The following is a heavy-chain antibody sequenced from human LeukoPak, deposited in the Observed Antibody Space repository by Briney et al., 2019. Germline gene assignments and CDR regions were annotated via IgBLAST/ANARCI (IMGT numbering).Heavy chain of an antibody. CDR1: GFTFSSYG. V-gene: IGHV3-33*01. D-gene: IGHD6-19*01. CDR3: ARDGDAYSSGWL. J-gene: IGHJ4*02. Sequence: GGSLRLSCGASGFTFSSYGMHWVRQAPGKGLEWVAVIWYDGSNKYYADSVKGRFTISRDNSKNTLYLQMNSLRAEDTAVYYCARDGDAYSSGWLWGQGTLVTVSS. CDR2: IWYDGSNK.